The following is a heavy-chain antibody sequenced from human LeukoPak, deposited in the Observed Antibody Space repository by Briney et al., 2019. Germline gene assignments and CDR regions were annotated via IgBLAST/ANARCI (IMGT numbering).Heavy chain of an antibody. CDR3: ARDSPTIHYYYYMDV. J-gene: IGHJ6*03. CDR2: INHSGST. D-gene: IGHD1-26*01. Sequence: SETLSLTCAVYGGSFSGYYWSWIRQPPGKGLEWIGEINHSGSTNYNPSLKSRVTISVDTSKNQFSLKLSSVTAADTAVYYCARDSPTIHYYYYMDVWGKGTTVTVSS. V-gene: IGHV4-34*01. CDR1: GGSFSGYY.